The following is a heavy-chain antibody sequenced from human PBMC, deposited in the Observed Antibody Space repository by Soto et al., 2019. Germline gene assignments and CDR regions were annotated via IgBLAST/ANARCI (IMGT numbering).Heavy chain of an antibody. V-gene: IGHV4-61*01. CDR3: ARSGSGYYYVNY. J-gene: IGHJ4*02. CDR1: GGSVSSGSYY. Sequence: SGTLSLTCTVSGGSVSSGSYYWSWIRQPPGKGLEWIGYIYYSGSTNYNPSLKSRVTISVDTSKNQLSLKLSSVTAADTAVYYCARSGSGYYYVNYWGQGXLVTVSS. CDR2: IYYSGST. D-gene: IGHD3-22*01.